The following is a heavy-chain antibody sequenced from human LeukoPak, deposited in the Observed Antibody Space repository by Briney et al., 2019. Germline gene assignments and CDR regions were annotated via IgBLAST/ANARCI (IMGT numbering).Heavy chain of an antibody. CDR2: ISYDGSDK. D-gene: IGHD5-18*01. CDR1: GFRFSSYA. J-gene: IGHJ6*02. Sequence: PGRSLRLSCAASGFRFSSYAMHWVRQAPGKGLEWVAVISYDGSDKYYADSVKGRFTISRDNSKNTLYLQMNSLRAEDTAVYYCARDVRLHGYSYGYDYYYGMGVWGQGTTVTVSS. V-gene: IGHV3-30-3*01. CDR3: ARDVRLHGYSYGYDYYYGMGV.